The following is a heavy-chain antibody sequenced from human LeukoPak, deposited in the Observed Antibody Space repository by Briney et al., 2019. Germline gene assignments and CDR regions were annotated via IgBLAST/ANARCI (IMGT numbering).Heavy chain of an antibody. V-gene: IGHV3-49*03. CDR1: GFTFGDYA. D-gene: IGHD2-2*02. CDR2: IRSKAYGGTT. J-gene: IGHJ6*03. Sequence: GGSLKLSCTTSGFTFGDYAMSWFRQAPGKGLEWVGFIRSKAYGGTTEYAASVKGRFTISRDDSKSIAYLQMNSLKTEDTAVYYCARSLKYCSSTSCYRPDGYYYYMDVWGKGTTVTVSS. CDR3: ARSLKYCSSTSCYRPDGYYYYMDV.